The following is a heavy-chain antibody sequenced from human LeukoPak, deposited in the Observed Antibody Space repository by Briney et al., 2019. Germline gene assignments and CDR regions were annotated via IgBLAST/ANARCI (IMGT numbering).Heavy chain of an antibody. CDR3: ARSVEGYCSGGSCYSYYYYMDV. D-gene: IGHD2-15*01. V-gene: IGHV4-59*01. J-gene: IGHJ6*03. CDR2: IYYSGST. CDR1: GGSISSYY. Sequence: SEALSLTCTVSGGSISSYYWSWIRQPPGKGLEWIGYIYYSGSTNYNPSLKSRVTISVDTSKNQFSLKLSSVTAADTAVYYCARSVEGYCSGGSCYSYYYYMDVWGKGTTVTVSS.